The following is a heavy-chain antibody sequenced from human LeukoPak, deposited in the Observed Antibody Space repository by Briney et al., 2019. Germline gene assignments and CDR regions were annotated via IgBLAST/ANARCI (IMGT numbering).Heavy chain of an antibody. CDR1: GFTFSTYA. J-gene: IGHJ4*02. V-gene: IGHV3-23*01. Sequence: GGSLRLSCAASGFTFSTYAMSWVRQAPGKGREWAPAISGSGGSTYYADSVKGRFTISRDNSKNTLYLQMNSLRAEDTAVYYCAKTGAYGGNPDYWGQGTLVTVSS. D-gene: IGHD4-23*01. CDR3: AKTGAYGGNPDY. CDR2: ISGSGGST.